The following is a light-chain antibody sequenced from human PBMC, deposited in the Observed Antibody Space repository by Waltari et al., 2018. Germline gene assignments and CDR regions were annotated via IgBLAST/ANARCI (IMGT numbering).Light chain of an antibody. CDR3: QHSYSTPPFT. CDR1: QTISLY. Sequence: DIQMTQSPSSLSASVGARVTISCRANQTISLYLNWFLQKPGKAPKLLIYAASSLQSGVPSRFSGSGSGTDFTRTISSLQPEDFATYYCQHSYSTPPFTFGPGTKVDIK. V-gene: IGKV1-39*01. J-gene: IGKJ3*01. CDR2: AAS.